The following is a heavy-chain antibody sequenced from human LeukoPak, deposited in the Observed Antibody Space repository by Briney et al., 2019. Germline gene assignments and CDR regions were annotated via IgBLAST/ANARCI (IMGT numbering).Heavy chain of an antibody. J-gene: IGHJ3*02. CDR3: ARDYGVRSGYRRGAFDI. Sequence: GASVKVSCKASGYTFTGYYMHWVRQAPGQGLEWMGWINPNSGGTNYAQKFQGGVTMTRDTSISTAYMELSRLRSDDTAVYYCARDYGVRSGYRRGAFDIWGQGTMVTVSS. D-gene: IGHD3-22*01. V-gene: IGHV1-2*02. CDR2: INPNSGGT. CDR1: GYTFTGYY.